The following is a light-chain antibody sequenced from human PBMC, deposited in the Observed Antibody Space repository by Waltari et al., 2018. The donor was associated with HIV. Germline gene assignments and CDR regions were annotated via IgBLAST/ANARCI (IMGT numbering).Light chain of an antibody. J-gene: IGKJ1*01. Sequence: EVELTQSPGTLSLSPGYRTTLSCRASQRVRSSYLAWLQQKPGQAHRLLIYGASTRATGIPNRFSGSESGTDFTLTISRLEPEEFAVYYCQQYDSSPRSFGQGTKVEI. CDR2: GAS. V-gene: IGKV3-20*01. CDR3: QQYDSSPRS. CDR1: QRVRSSY.